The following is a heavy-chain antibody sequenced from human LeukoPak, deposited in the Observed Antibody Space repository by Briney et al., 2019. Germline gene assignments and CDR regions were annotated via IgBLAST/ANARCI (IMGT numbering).Heavy chain of an antibody. V-gene: IGHV3-23*01. CDR1: GFTFSSYA. Sequence: GGSRRLSCAASGFTFSSYAMSWVRQAPGKGLDWVSAISGSGGSTYYADSVKGRFTISRDNSKNTLYLQMNSLRAEDTAVYYCAKSAAYYYGSGSYYYFDYWGQGTLVTVSS. J-gene: IGHJ4*02. D-gene: IGHD3-10*01. CDR3: AKSAAYYYGSGSYYYFDY. CDR2: ISGSGGST.